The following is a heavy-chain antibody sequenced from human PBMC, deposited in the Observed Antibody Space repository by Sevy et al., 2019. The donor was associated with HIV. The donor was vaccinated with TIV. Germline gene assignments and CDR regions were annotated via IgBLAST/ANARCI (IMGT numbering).Heavy chain of an antibody. CDR1: GGSISSVNW. CDR2: IYHSGYT. V-gene: IGHV4-4*02. D-gene: IGHD3-16*01. J-gene: IGHJ5*02. CDR3: ARGGETPRGFDP. Sequence: AENLSLTCAVSGGSISSVNWWHWVRQPPGKGLQWIGEIYHSGYTNYNPSLKSRVTISVDNSKNQFSLNLNSVTAADTAVYHCARGGETPRGFDPWGQGSLVTVSS.